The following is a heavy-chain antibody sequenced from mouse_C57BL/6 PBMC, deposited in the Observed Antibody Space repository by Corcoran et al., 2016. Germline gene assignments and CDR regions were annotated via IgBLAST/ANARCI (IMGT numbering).Heavy chain of an antibody. CDR1: GYTFTDYN. V-gene: IGHV1-18*01. CDR3: ARGSNYGSYYAMDY. CDR2: INPNNGGT. Sequence: EVQLQQSGPELVKPGASVKIPCKASGYTFTDYNMDWVKQSHGKSLEWIGDINPNNGGTNYNQKFKGKATLTVDKSSSTAYMELRSLTSEDTAVYYCARGSNYGSYYAMDYWGQGTSVTVSS. J-gene: IGHJ4*01. D-gene: IGHD2-5*01.